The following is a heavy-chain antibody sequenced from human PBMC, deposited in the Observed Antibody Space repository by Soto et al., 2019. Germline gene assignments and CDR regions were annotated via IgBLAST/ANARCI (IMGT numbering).Heavy chain of an antibody. CDR3: AXCXXXXXYCXYFXH. CDR2: IYSGGNT. Sequence: GGSLRLSCAASGFTVNSNYMSWVRQAPGEGLEWVSAIYSGGNTYYADSVKGRFIVARDNSKNMLYLEMNSLRAEDTAVYYCAXCXXXXXYCXYFXHWGQGT. J-gene: IGHJ4*02. D-gene: IGHD2-15*01. V-gene: IGHV3-66*01. CDR1: GFTVNSNY.